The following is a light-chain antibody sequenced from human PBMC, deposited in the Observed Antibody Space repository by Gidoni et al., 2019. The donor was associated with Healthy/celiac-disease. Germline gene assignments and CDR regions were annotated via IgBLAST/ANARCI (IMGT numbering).Light chain of an antibody. CDR1: QSISSY. V-gene: IGKV1-39*01. J-gene: IGKJ1*01. Sequence: DIQMTQSPSSLSASVGERVTITCRASQSISSYLNWYQQKPGKAPKLLIYAASSLQSGVPSRFSGSGSGTDFTLTISSLQPEDFATYYCQQSYSTPVTFGQXTKVEIK. CDR3: QQSYSTPVT. CDR2: AAS.